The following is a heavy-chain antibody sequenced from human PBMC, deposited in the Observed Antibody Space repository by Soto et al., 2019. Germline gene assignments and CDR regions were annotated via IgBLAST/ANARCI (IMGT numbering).Heavy chain of an antibody. CDR2: IYSGGST. Sequence: GGSLRLSCAASGFTVSSNYMSWVRQAPGKGLEWVSVIYSGGSTYYADSVKGRFTISRDNSKNTLYLQMNSLRAEDTAVYYCARHLNCISTSCYDGYYYYYGMDVWGQGTTVTVSS. V-gene: IGHV3-53*01. CDR3: ARHLNCISTSCYDGYYYYYGMDV. CDR1: GFTVSSNY. J-gene: IGHJ6*02. D-gene: IGHD2-2*01.